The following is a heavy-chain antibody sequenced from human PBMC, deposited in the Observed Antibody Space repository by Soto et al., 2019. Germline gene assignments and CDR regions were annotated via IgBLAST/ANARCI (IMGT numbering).Heavy chain of an antibody. CDR3: ARDHPRGYYDSSGYLDAFDI. Sequence: SVKVSCKASGGTFSSYAISWVRQAPGQGLEWMGGIIPIFGTANYAQKFQGRVTITADESTSTAYMELSSLRSEDTAGYYCARDHPRGYYDSSGYLDAFDIWGQGTMVTVSS. CDR1: GGTFSSYA. V-gene: IGHV1-69*13. CDR2: IIPIFGTA. J-gene: IGHJ3*02. D-gene: IGHD3-22*01.